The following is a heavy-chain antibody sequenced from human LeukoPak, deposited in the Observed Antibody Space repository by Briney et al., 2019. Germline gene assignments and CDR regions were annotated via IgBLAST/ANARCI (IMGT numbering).Heavy chain of an antibody. CDR1: GFNFSSYW. J-gene: IGHJ4*02. CDR3: ARGTAATAGIDY. Sequence: GGSLRLSCAVSGFNFSSYWIHWVRQAPGKGLVWVSLINTDGSATTYGDSAKGRFTVSRDNDKNTLFLDMNSLRVEDTAAYYCARGTAATAGIDYWGQGTLVTVSS. CDR2: INTDGSAT. D-gene: IGHD6-13*01. V-gene: IGHV3-74*01.